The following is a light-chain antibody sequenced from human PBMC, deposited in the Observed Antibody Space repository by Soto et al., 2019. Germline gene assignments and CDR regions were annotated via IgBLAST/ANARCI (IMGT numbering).Light chain of an antibody. CDR2: GAS. CDR1: QNVHSSF. J-gene: IGKJ1*01. CDR3: QHYGRSSWT. Sequence: DIDLTQSPATLSLSPGERVTLSCRASQNVHSSFVAWYQQKPGQAPRLLIYGASTRATGVPDRFSGSGSGTDFTLTISSLEPEDFAVYFCQHYGRSSWTFGHGTKVEIK. V-gene: IGKV3-20*01.